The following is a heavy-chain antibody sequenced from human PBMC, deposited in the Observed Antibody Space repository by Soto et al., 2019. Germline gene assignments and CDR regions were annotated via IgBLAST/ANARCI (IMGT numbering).Heavy chain of an antibody. CDR3: GRGPSPRAPAGGTPYYYAMDV. V-gene: IGHV1-8*02. D-gene: IGHD6-13*01. Sequence: ASVNVSFKASGYDFTAYDINWVRQASGQGLEWMGWMNPINGATGSARRFQGRVSMTRNTATGTAYLELTSLRSDDSAVYYCGRGPSPRAPAGGTPYYYAMDVWGQ. CDR1: GYDFTAYD. CDR2: MNPINGAT. J-gene: IGHJ6*02.